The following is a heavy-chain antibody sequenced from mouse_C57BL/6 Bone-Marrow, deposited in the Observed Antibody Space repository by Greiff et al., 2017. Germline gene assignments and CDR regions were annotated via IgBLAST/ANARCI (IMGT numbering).Heavy chain of an antibody. D-gene: IGHD2-5*01. CDR2: ISSGSSTI. CDR3: AWRDDSNYSYWYFDV. CDR1: GFTFSDYG. Sequence: EVKLMESGGGLVKPGGSLKLSCAASGFTFSDYGMHWVRQAPEKGLEWVAYISSGSSTIYYADTVKGRFTISRDNAKNTLFLQMTSLRSEDTAMYYCAWRDDSNYSYWYFDVWGTGTTVTVSS. J-gene: IGHJ1*03. V-gene: IGHV5-17*01.